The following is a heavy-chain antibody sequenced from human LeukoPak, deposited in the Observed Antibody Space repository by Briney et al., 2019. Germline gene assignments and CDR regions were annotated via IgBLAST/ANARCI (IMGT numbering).Heavy chain of an antibody. CDR1: GGSFSGYY. CDR2: INHSGST. D-gene: IGHD6-13*01. J-gene: IGHJ4*02. V-gene: IGHV4-34*01. Sequence: SETLSLTCAVYGGSFSGYYWSWIRQLPGKGLEWIGEINHSGSTNYNPSLKSRVTISVDTSKNQFSLKLSPVTAADTAVYYCARGRSYSRGKIDYWGQGTLVTVSS. CDR3: ARGRSYSRGKIDY.